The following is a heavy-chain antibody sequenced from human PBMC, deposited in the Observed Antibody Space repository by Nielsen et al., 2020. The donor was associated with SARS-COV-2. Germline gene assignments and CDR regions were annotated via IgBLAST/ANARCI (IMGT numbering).Heavy chain of an antibody. V-gene: IGHV4-31*03. CDR2: IYYSGST. J-gene: IGHJ6*02. Sequence: LRLSCTVSGGSISSGGYYWSWIRQHPGKGLEWIGYIYYSGSTYYNPSLKSRVTISVDTSKNQFSLNLTSVTAADTAVYYCAREKGYYGSLFYYGLDVWGPGTPVTVSS. D-gene: IGHD3-10*01. CDR1: GGSISSGGYY. CDR3: AREKGYYGSLFYYGLDV.